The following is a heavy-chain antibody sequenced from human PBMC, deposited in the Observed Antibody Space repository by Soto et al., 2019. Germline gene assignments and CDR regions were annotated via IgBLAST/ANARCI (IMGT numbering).Heavy chain of an antibody. CDR2: INHSGST. CDR3: ARGRAAGLDY. Sequence: QVQLQQWGAGLLKPSETLSLTCAVYGGSFSGYYWSWIGQPPGKGLEWIGEINHSGSTNYNPSLKSRVTISVDTSKNQFSLKLSSVTAADTAVYYCARGRAAGLDYWGQGTLVTVSS. CDR1: GGSFSGYY. D-gene: IGHD6-13*01. J-gene: IGHJ4*02. V-gene: IGHV4-34*01.